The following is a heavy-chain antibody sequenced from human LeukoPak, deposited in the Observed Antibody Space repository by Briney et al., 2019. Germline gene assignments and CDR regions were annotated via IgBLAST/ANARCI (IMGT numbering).Heavy chain of an antibody. CDR1: GFTFSSYS. D-gene: IGHD3-10*01. V-gene: IGHV3-21*01. J-gene: IGHJ6*02. Sequence: GGSLRLSCVASGFTFSSYSMNWVRQAPGKGLEWVSSISGSSSYIYYADSVKGRFTISRDNAKHSLYLQMNSLRAEDTAVYHCARRTMVRGPERARPYYYGMDVWGQGTRVSVSS. CDR2: ISGSSSYI. CDR3: ARRTMVRGPERARPYYYGMDV.